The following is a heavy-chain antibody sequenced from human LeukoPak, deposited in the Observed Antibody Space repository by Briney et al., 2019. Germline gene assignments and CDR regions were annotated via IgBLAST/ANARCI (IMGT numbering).Heavy chain of an antibody. CDR3: ARDRGAVAATRFDY. J-gene: IGHJ4*02. CDR2: IGSSSSYT. Sequence: GGSLRLSCVVSGFTFSDYYMSWIRQAPGKGLEWVSCIGSSSSYTNYADSVKGRFTISRDNAKNSLYLQMDGLRAEDTAVYYCARDRGAVAATRFDYWGQGTLVTVSP. V-gene: IGHV3-11*05. CDR1: GFTFSDYY. D-gene: IGHD6-19*01.